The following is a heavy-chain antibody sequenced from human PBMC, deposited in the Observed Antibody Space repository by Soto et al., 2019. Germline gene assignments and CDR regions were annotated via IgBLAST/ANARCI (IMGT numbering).Heavy chain of an antibody. CDR3: AKPYYCSGGSCYSRSGYFDL. V-gene: IGHV3-23*01. J-gene: IGHJ2*01. CDR1: GFTFSSYA. Sequence: EVQLLESGGGLVQPGGSLRLSCAASGFTFSSYAMSWVRQAPGKGLEWVSAISGSGGSTYYADSVKGRFTISRDNAKNTLYLQMNSLRAEDTAVYYCAKPYYCSGGSCYSRSGYFDLWGRGTLVTVSS. D-gene: IGHD2-15*01. CDR2: ISGSGGST.